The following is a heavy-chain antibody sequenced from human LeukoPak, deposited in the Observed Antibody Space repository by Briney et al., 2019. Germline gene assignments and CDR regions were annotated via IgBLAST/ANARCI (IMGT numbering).Heavy chain of an antibody. V-gene: IGHV3-23*01. Sequence: GGSLRLSCAASGFTFSSYAVSWVRQAPGKGLEWVSAISGSGDSTYYADSVKGRFTISRDNSKNTLYLQMNSLRAEDTAVYYCASSSWQRNYRGQGTLVTVSS. CDR2: ISGSGDST. J-gene: IGHJ4*02. CDR3: ASSSWQRNY. D-gene: IGHD6-13*01. CDR1: GFTFSSYA.